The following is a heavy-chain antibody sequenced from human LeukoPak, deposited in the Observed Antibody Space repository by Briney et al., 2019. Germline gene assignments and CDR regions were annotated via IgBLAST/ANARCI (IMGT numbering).Heavy chain of an antibody. J-gene: IGHJ5*02. CDR2: IYNGVNT. Sequence: SETLSLTCTVSGASVSSASYWTWIRQPPGKGVEWTAHIYNGVNTNYNPSLKSRVTISVDTSKNQFSLRLNSVTAADTAVYYCARSRAFNSGAFDPWGQGSLVTVSS. V-gene: IGHV4-61*01. D-gene: IGHD1-26*01. CDR3: ARSRAFNSGAFDP. CDR1: GASVSSASY.